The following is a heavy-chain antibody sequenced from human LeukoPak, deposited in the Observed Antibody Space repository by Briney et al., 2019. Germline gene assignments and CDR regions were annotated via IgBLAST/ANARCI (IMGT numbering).Heavy chain of an antibody. CDR1: GYTFTGYY. D-gene: IGHD3-16*02. Sequence: GASVKVSCKASGYTFTGYYMHWVRQAPGQGLEWMGIINPSGGSTSYAQKFQGRVTMTRDTSTSTVYMELSSLRSEDTAVYYCATWTFGGVIVDNWFDPWGQGTLVTVSS. CDR3: ATWTFGGVIVDNWFDP. CDR2: INPSGGST. J-gene: IGHJ5*02. V-gene: IGHV1-46*01.